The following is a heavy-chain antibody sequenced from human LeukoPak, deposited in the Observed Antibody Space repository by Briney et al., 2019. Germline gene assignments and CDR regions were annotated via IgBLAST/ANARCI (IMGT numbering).Heavy chain of an antibody. CDR2: IFTTGST. V-gene: IGHV4-4*07. Sequence: SETLSLTCSVSGGFLSSYYWTWIRQPAGKGLERIGRIFTTGSTNYNPSLMSRVTMSVDTSKNQFSLKMRSVTAADTAVYYCARGDGSTMIRGVSRYGWLDPWGQGTLVTVSS. CDR3: ARGDGSTMIRGVSRYGWLDP. D-gene: IGHD3-10*01. J-gene: IGHJ5*02. CDR1: GGFLSSYY.